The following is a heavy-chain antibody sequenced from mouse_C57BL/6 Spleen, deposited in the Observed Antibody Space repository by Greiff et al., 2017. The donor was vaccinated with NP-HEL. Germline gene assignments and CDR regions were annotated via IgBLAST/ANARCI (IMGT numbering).Heavy chain of an antibody. CDR2: ISYDGSN. V-gene: IGHV3-6*01. CDR3: ARDLYGNYDWYFDV. CDR1: GYSITSGYY. J-gene: IGHJ1*03. D-gene: IGHD2-1*01. Sequence: EVQLQQSGPGLVKPSQSLSLTCSVTGYSITSGYYWNWIRQFPGNKLEWMGYISYDGSNNYNPSLKNRISITRDTSKNQFFLKLNSVTTEDTATYYCARDLYGNYDWYFDVWGTGTTVTVSS.